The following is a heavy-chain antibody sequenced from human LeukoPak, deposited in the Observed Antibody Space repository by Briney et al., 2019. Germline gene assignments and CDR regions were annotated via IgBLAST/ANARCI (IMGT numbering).Heavy chain of an antibody. Sequence: PSETLSLTCTVSGDSISSYYWSWIRQPAGKGLEWIGRIETSGNTNYKPSLKSRVTMSVDTSKNQFSLKLSSVTAADTAIYYCARGTLYSGWSYYIDYWGQGSQVTVSS. V-gene: IGHV4-4*07. J-gene: IGHJ4*02. CDR2: IETSGNT. CDR1: GDSISSYY. D-gene: IGHD6-19*01. CDR3: ARGTLYSGWSYYIDY.